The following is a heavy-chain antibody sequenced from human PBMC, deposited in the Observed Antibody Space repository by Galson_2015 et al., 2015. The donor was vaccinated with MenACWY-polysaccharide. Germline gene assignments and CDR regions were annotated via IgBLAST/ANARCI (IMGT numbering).Heavy chain of an antibody. CDR2: ISYDGSNK. J-gene: IGHJ6*02. CDR3: ARDGGYYGSGTPPGLYYYGMDV. Sequence: SLRLSCAASGFTFSSYAMHWVRQAPGKGLEWVAVISYDGSNKYYADSVKGRFTISRDNSKNTLYLQMNSLRAEDTAVYYCARDGGYYGSGTPPGLYYYGMDVWGQGTTVTVSS. V-gene: IGHV3-30-3*01. CDR1: GFTFSSYA. D-gene: IGHD3-10*01.